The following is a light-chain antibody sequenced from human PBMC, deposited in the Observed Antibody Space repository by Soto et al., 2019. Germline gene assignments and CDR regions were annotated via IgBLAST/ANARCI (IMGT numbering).Light chain of an antibody. CDR3: QHYGGLPLT. CDR1: QDISDF. V-gene: IGKV1-33*01. J-gene: IGKJ4*01. Sequence: DIQMTQSPDSLSASIGDRVTITCQASQDISDFVNWYQQKPGKAPQLLIHDASKLETGVPSRFSGSGSGTDFTLTIHSMQPEYFATYFCQHYGGLPLTFGGGTKVDI. CDR2: DAS.